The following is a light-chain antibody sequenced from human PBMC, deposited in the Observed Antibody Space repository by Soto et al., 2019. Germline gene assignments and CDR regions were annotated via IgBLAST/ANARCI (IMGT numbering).Light chain of an antibody. CDR2: AAS. J-gene: IGKJ5*01. V-gene: IGKV1-39*01. Sequence: DIQMTQSPSSLSASVGDRVTITCRASQSISSYLNWYQQKPGKAPKLLIYAASSLQSGVPSRFSGSGSRTDFTLTISSLLPEDFATYYCQQSYSTPPVFGQGTRLEIK. CDR3: QQSYSTPPV. CDR1: QSISSY.